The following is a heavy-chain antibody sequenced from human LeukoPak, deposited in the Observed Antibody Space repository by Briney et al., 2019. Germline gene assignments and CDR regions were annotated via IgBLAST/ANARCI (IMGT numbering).Heavy chain of an antibody. Sequence: ASVKVSCKASGYTFTSYGISWVRQAPGQGLEWMGWISAYNGNTNYAQKFQGRVTITADKSTSTAYMELSSLRSEDTAVYYCARVEQQLAYNWFDPWGQGTLVTVSS. CDR3: ARVEQQLAYNWFDP. D-gene: IGHD6-13*01. V-gene: IGHV1-18*01. CDR1: GYTFTSYG. J-gene: IGHJ5*02. CDR2: ISAYNGNT.